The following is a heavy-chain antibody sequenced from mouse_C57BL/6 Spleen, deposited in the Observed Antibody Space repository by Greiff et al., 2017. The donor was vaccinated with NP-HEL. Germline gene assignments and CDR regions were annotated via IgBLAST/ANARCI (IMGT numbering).Heavy chain of an antibody. D-gene: IGHD2-5*01. CDR2: IDPSDSYT. J-gene: IGHJ3*01. CDR1: GYTFTSYW. V-gene: IGHV1-50*01. Sequence: QVQLQQPGAELVKPGASVKLSCKASGYTFTSYWMQWVKQRPGQGLEWIGEIDPSDSYTNYNQKFKGKATLTVDTSSSTAYMQLSSLTSEDSAVYYCFPYYSNYEGFAYWGQGTLVTVSA. CDR3: FPYYSNYEGFAY.